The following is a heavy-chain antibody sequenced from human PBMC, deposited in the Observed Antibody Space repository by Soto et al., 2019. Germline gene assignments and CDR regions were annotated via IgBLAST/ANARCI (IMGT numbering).Heavy chain of an antibody. CDR1: GGSISSGGYY. Sequence: SETLSLTCTVSGGSISSGGYYWSWLRQHPGKGLEWIGYIDYSGSTNYNPSLKSRVTISVDTSKNQFSLKRSSVTAADTAVYYCARDGRRYCSSTSCYGVEWFDPWGQGTLVTVSS. CDR3: ARDGRRYCSSTSCYGVEWFDP. D-gene: IGHD2-2*01. J-gene: IGHJ5*02. CDR2: IDYSGST. V-gene: IGHV4-61*08.